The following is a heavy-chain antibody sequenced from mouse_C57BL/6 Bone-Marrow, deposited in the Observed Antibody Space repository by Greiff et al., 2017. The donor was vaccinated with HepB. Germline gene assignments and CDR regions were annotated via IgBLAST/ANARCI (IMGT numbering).Heavy chain of an antibody. CDR1: GYTFTSYW. CDR2: IHPNSGST. D-gene: IGHD1-1*01. CDR3: AKIYYGSSLDY. V-gene: IGHV1-64*01. Sequence: VQLQQPGAELVKPGASVKLSCKASGYTFTSYWMHWVKQRPGQGLEWIGMIHPNSGSTNYNEKFKSKATLTVDKSSSTAYMQLSSLTSEDSAVYYCAKIYYGSSLDYWGQGTTLTVSS. J-gene: IGHJ2*01.